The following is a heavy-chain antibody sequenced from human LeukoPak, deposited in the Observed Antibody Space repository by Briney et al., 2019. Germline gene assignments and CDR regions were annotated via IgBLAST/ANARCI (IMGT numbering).Heavy chain of an antibody. V-gene: IGHV4-30-4*08. CDR3: ARVGIKAPFDP. Sequence: SQTLSLTCTVSGGSISSGDYYWSWIRQPPGKGLEWIGYIYYSGSTYYNPSLKSRVTISVDTSKNQFPLKLSSVTAADTAVYYCARVGIKAPFDPWGQGTLVTVSS. CDR2: IYYSGST. D-gene: IGHD3-3*02. CDR1: GGSISSGDYY. J-gene: IGHJ5*02.